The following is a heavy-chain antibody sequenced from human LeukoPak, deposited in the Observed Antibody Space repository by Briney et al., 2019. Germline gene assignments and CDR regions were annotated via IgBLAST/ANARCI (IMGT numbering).Heavy chain of an antibody. J-gene: IGHJ4*02. D-gene: IGHD2-2*01. Sequence: GGSLRLSCAASGFTFDDYGMSWVRQAPGKGLEWVSGISGSGDSTYYADSVKGRFTISRDNSRNTLYLQMNSLRAGDTAVYYCAKSFRSTSLDYWGQGTLVTVSS. V-gene: IGHV3-23*01. CDR1: GFTFDDYG. CDR2: ISGSGDST. CDR3: AKSFRSTSLDY.